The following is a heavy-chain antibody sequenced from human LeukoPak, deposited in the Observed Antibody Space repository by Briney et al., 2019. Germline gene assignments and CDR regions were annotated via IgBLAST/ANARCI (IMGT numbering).Heavy chain of an antibody. CDR3: ARSLWPEDY. CDR2: INQDGNSQ. V-gene: IGHV3-7*01. J-gene: IGHJ4*02. D-gene: IGHD2-21*01. Sequence: GGSLRLSCEASGFAFSSYWASWVRQAPRNKLEWVANINQDGNSQNYVDSVRGRFTISKDNAKNSVYLQMNSLRAEDTAVYYCARSLWPEDYWGQGILVTVSS. CDR1: GFAFSSYW.